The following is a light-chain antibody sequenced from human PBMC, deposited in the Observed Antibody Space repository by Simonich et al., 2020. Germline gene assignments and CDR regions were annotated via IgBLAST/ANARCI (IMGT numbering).Light chain of an antibody. CDR3: QVLDSSSDHVV. Sequence: SYVLTQPPSVSVAPGKTARITCGGNNLGSKSVHWYQQKPGQAPVMVVYDDSDRPSGIPERVSGANSGNTATLTISRVEAGDEADYYCQVLDSSSDHVVFGGGTKLTVL. CDR1: NLGSKS. J-gene: IGLJ2*01. CDR2: DDS. V-gene: IGLV3-21*03.